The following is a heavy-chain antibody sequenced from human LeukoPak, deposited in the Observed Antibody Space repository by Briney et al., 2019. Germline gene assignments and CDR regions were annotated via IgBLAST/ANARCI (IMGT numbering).Heavy chain of an antibody. D-gene: IGHD3-3*01. V-gene: IGHV3-21*01. CDR2: ISSSSSYI. CDR3: ARDEDWSGYYGAFDI. J-gene: IGHJ3*02. CDR1: GFTFSSYS. Sequence: GGSLRLSCAASGFTFSSYSMNWVRQAPGKGLEWVSSISSSSSYIYYADSVKGRFTISRDNAKNSLYLQMNSLRAEDTAVYYCARDEDWSGYYGAFDIWGQGTMVTVSS.